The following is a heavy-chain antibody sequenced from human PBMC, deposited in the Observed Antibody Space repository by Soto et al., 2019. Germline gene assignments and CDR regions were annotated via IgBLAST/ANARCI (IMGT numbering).Heavy chain of an antibody. V-gene: IGHV3-30-3*01. CDR1: GLSFSRYA. CDR2: ISYDGSNK. J-gene: IGHJ4*02. D-gene: IGHD3-22*01. CDR3: VMGSGYDYDSSGYFDY. Sequence: QVPLVESGGGVVQPGRSLRLSCAASGLSFSRYAVHWVRQAPGKGLEWVAVISYDGSNKYNADSVKGRFTISRDNSKNTLYLQMNSLRTEDTAVYYCVMGSGYDYDSSGYFDYWGQGTLVTVSS.